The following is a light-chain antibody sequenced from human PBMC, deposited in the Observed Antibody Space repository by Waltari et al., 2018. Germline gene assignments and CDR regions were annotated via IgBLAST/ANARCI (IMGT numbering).Light chain of an antibody. V-gene: IGKV1-39*01. CDR1: QNIGKY. Sequence: DIQMTQSPSSLSASIGDRVTITCRASQNIGKYLNWYQHKPGKAPKLLIYAASSFLSGVPSRFSGSGSGTDFTFTISSLQPEDFATYYCQQSSSTPQSTFGQGTRLEIK. CDR3: QQSSSTPQST. CDR2: AAS. J-gene: IGKJ5*01.